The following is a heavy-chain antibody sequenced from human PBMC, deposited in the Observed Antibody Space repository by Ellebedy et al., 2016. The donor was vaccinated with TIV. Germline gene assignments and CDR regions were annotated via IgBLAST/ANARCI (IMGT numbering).Heavy chain of an antibody. Sequence: AASVKVSCKTSGYTFTDYYIHLVRQAPGQGLEWMAWINPNSGGTNYAQKFQGRVTVTRDTSTSTAFLELSRLRSDDTAVYYCTRDLTNIVSGDYWGQGTLVFVSS. CDR2: INPNSGGT. CDR3: TRDLTNIVSGDY. CDR1: GYTFTDYY. D-gene: IGHD5/OR15-5a*01. V-gene: IGHV1-2*02. J-gene: IGHJ4*02.